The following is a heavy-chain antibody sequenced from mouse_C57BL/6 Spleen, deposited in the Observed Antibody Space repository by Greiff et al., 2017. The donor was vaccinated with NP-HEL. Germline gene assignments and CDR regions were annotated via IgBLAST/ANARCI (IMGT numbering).Heavy chain of an antibody. CDR1: GYTFTSYW. CDR2: IDPSDSYT. CDR3: ARRWLPYYFDY. Sequence: QVQLQQSGAELVMPGASVKLSCKASGYTFTSYWMHWVKQRPGQGLEWIGEIDPSDSYTNYNQKFKGKSTLTVDKSSSTAYMQLSSLTSEDSAVYYCARRWLPYYFDYWGQGTTLTVSS. V-gene: IGHV1-69*01. J-gene: IGHJ2*01. D-gene: IGHD2-3*01.